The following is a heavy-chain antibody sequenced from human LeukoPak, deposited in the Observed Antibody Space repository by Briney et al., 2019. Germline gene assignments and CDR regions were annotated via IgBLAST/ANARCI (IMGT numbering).Heavy chain of an antibody. CDR3: ARDGVGAASSADYYYGMDV. CDR2: ISSSSSYI. V-gene: IGHV3-21*01. CDR1: GFTLSKHW. J-gene: IGHJ6*02. D-gene: IGHD1-26*01. Sequence: GGSLTLSCAASGFTLSKHWMTWVRQAPGKGLEWVSSISSSSSYIYYADSVKGRFTISRDNAKNSLYLQMNSLRAEDTAVYYCARDGVGAASSADYYYGMDVWGQGTTVTVSS.